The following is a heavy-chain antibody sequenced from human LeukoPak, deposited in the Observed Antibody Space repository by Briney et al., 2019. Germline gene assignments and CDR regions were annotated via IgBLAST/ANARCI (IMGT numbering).Heavy chain of an antibody. CDR3: ARVMQLYYYYYMDV. CDR2: INHSGST. CDR1: GGSFSGYY. J-gene: IGHJ6*03. D-gene: IGHD1-1*01. Sequence: SETLSLTYAVYGGSFSGYYWSWIRQPPGKGLEWIGEINHSGSTNYNPSLKSRVTISVDKSKNQFSLKLSSVTAADTAVYYCARVMQLYYYYYMDVWGKGTTVTVSS. V-gene: IGHV4-34*01.